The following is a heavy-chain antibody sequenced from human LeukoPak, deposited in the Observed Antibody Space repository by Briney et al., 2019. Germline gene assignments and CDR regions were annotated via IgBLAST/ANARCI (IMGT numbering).Heavy chain of an antibody. J-gene: IGHJ3*01. Sequence: GGSLRLSCAASGFTFSSYGMHWVRQAPGKGLEWVAVISYDGSNKYYADSVKGRFTISRDNSKNTLYLQMNSLRAENTAVYYCAKSKAGYVWGQGTMVTVSS. D-gene: IGHD6-13*01. CDR1: GFTFSSYG. CDR2: ISYDGSNK. CDR3: AKSKAGYV. V-gene: IGHV3-30*18.